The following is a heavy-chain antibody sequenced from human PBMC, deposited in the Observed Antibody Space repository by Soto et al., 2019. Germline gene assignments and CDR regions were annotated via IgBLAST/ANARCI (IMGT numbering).Heavy chain of an antibody. D-gene: IGHD2-21*02. CDR2: IYYSGST. V-gene: IGHV4-30-4*01. Sequence: QVQLQESGPGLVKPSQTLSLTCTVSGGSISSGDYYWSWIRQPPGKGLEWIGYIYYSGSTYYNPSLKSRVTISVDTSKNQFSLRLSSVTAADTAVYYCARDTGGPYCGGDCSDQDGIDYWGQGTLVTVSS. CDR3: ARDTGGPYCGGDCSDQDGIDY. J-gene: IGHJ4*02. CDR1: GGSISSGDYY.